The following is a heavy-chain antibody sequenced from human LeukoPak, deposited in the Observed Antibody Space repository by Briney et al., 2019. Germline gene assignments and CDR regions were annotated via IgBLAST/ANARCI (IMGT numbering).Heavy chain of an antibody. CDR3: AAAWKEGWLDP. CDR2: IWYDGTNK. J-gene: IGHJ5*02. CDR1: GFNFSTYG. D-gene: IGHD1-1*01. V-gene: IGHV3-33*01. Sequence: GGSLRLSCAASGFNFSTYGMHCVRQAPGKGLEWVAVIWYDGTNKYYTDSVKGRFTISRDTSKNTLFLQMNSLRVEDTAVYYCAAAWKEGWLDPWGQGTLVTVSS.